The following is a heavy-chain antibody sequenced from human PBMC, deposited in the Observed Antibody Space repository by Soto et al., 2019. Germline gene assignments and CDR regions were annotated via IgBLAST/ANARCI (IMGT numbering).Heavy chain of an antibody. CDR1: GCIFSAYA. J-gene: IGHJ3*01. Sequence: GGSLRLSCAASGCIFSAYAMNWVSQAQGKGLEWVSAISSSGGSTYYAESVRGRFTISRDNSMNTLYLQMSSLRTGDTAVYYCAHPRGYGVFDAVDLWGQGPMVTVSS. D-gene: IGHD4-17*01. CDR2: ISSSGGST. CDR3: AHPRGYGVFDAVDL. V-gene: IGHV3-23*01.